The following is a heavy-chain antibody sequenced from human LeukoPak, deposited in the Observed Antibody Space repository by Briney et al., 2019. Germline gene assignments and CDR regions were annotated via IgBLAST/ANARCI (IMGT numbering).Heavy chain of an antibody. Sequence: PGGSLRLSCETSGXTFSSYAMNWVRQAPGKGLEWVSGLSGSGANTDYADSVKGRFTISSDNSKSTVYMQMNSPRVEDTALYYCARGFSDRSLSDFEYWGQGTLVTVSS. D-gene: IGHD1-26*01. CDR3: ARGFSDRSLSDFEY. V-gene: IGHV3-23*01. CDR1: GXTFSSYA. J-gene: IGHJ4*02. CDR2: LSGSGANT.